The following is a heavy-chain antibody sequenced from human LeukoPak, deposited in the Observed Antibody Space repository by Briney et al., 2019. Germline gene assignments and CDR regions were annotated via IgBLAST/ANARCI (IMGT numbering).Heavy chain of an antibody. CDR3: ARAAITMMTRGFDY. Sequence: GGSLRLSCAASGFTFSSYSMNWVRQAPGKGLEWVSYISSSSSTIYYADSVKGRFTISRDNAKNSLYLQMNSLRAEDTAVYYCARAAITMMTRGFDYWGQGTLVTVSS. CDR2: ISSSSSTI. CDR1: GFTFSSYS. V-gene: IGHV3-48*01. J-gene: IGHJ4*02. D-gene: IGHD3-22*01.